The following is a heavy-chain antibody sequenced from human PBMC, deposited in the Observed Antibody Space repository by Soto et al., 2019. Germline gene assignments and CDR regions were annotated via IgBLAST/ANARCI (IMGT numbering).Heavy chain of an antibody. D-gene: IGHD3-9*01. CDR3: AREIILEILTTTYYGMDV. CDR1: GFTFSSYG. CDR2: IWYDGSNK. J-gene: IGHJ6*04. Sequence: QVQLVESRGGVVQPGRSLRLSCAASGFTFSSYGMHWVRQAPGKGLEWVAVIWYDGSNKYYADSVKGRFTISRDNSKSTLDLQMNSLRAEDTAVYYCAREIILEILTTTYYGMDVWGKGTTVTVSS. V-gene: IGHV3-33*01.